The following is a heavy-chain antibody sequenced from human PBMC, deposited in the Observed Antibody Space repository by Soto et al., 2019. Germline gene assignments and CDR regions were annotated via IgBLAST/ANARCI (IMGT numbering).Heavy chain of an antibody. CDR2: IIPIFGTA. J-gene: IGHJ6*02. CDR3: ARNGYSYGHGPHYYYYGMDV. CDR1: GGTFSSYA. V-gene: IGHV1-69*13. D-gene: IGHD5-18*01. Sequence: ASVKVSCKASGGTFSSYAISWVRQAPGQGLEWMGGIIPIFGTANYAQKFQGRVTLTADESTSTAYMELRSLGSEDTAVYYCARNGYSYGHGPHYYYYGMDVWGQGTTVTVSS.